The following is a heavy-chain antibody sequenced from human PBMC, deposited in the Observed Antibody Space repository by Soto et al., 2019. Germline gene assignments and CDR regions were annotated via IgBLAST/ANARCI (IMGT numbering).Heavy chain of an antibody. D-gene: IGHD3-3*01. CDR2: IYYSGST. CDR1: GGSISSSSYY. V-gene: IGHV4-39*01. CDR3: ARFPFGVVPVWFDP. J-gene: IGHJ5*02. Sequence: ETLSLTCTVSGGSISSSSYYWGWIRQPPGKGLEWIGSIYYSGSTYYNPSLKSRVTISVDTSKNQFSLKLSSVTAADTAVYYCARFPFGVVPVWFDPWGQGTLVTVSS.